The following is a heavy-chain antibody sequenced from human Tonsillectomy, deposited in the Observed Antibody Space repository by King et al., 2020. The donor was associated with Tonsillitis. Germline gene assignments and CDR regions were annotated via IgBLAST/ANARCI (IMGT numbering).Heavy chain of an antibody. Sequence: VQLVESGGGLVKPGGSLRLSCAASGFTFSDYYMSWIRQAPGNVLEWVSYSSSSGRTLYYADSVKGRFTISREKAKNSLDLQMNSLRAEDTAVYYCARILIAVAGTDYYYYGMDVWGQGTTVTVSS. D-gene: IGHD6-19*01. CDR1: GFTFSDYY. J-gene: IGHJ6*02. V-gene: IGHV3-11*01. CDR2: SSSSGRTL. CDR3: ARILIAVAGTDYYYYGMDV.